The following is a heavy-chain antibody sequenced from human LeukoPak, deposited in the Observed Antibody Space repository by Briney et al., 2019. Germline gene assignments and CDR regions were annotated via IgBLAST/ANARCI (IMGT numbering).Heavy chain of an antibody. CDR3: ARELDYGDYVTLGY. CDR2: IYTSGST. V-gene: IGHV4-4*07. Sequence: PSETLSLTCTVSGGSISSYYWSWLRQPAGKGLEWIGRIYTSGSTNYNPSLKSRVTMSVDTSKNQFSLKLSSVTAADTAVYYCARELDYGDYVTLGYWGQGTLVTVSS. CDR1: GGSISSYY. J-gene: IGHJ4*02. D-gene: IGHD4-17*01.